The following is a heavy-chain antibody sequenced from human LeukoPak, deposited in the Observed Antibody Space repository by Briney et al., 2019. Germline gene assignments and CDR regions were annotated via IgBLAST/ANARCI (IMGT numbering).Heavy chain of an antibody. CDR2: INPNSGGT. Sequence: ASVKVSCKASGYTFTGYYMYWVRQAPGQGLEWMGWINPNSGGTNYAQKFQGRVTMTRDTSISTAYMELSRLRSDDTAVYYCARVIAAAGELDYWGQGTLVTVSS. J-gene: IGHJ4*02. CDR3: ARVIAAAGELDY. V-gene: IGHV1-2*02. D-gene: IGHD6-13*01. CDR1: GYTFTGYY.